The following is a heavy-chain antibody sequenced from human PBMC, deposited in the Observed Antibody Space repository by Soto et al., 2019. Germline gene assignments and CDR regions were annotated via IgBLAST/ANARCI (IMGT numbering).Heavy chain of an antibody. J-gene: IGHJ3*01. V-gene: IGHV4-59*02. CDR1: GDSVRPRY. Sequence: SETLSLTCSVSGDSVRPRYWCWLRQFPGGGLEWIAYISYDGSSNNNPSLRSRLSISIDTSRNQVYLNLTSVNAADTAVYYCASHNTFRNAGYHGFDLSGQGPLVTVSS. CDR3: ASHNTFRNAGYHGFDL. D-gene: IGHD6-25*01. CDR2: ISYDGSS.